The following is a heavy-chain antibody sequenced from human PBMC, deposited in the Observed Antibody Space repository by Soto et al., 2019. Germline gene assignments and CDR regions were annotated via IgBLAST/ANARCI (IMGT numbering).Heavy chain of an antibody. Sequence: GGALRLSCAASGFTFSSNAMSWVRQAPGKGLEWVSGISSSGGSTYYADSVKGRFTISRDNSKNMLYLQMNNLRAEDTAVYYCAKAQGGSYFDYWGQGTLVTVSS. J-gene: IGHJ4*02. CDR2: ISSSGGST. D-gene: IGHD2-15*01. CDR1: GFTFSSNA. CDR3: AKAQGGSYFDY. V-gene: IGHV3-23*01.